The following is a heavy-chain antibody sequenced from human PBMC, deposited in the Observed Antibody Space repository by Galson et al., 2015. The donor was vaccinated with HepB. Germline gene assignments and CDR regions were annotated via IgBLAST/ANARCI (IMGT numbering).Heavy chain of an antibody. D-gene: IGHD7-27*01. V-gene: IGHV3-23*01. CDR2: IGANGDFT. J-gene: IGHJ4*02. CDR3: AKGGAGDHGY. CDR1: GFTFSSSA. Sequence: SLRLSCAASGFTFSSSAMCWVRQAPRKGLEWVSMIGANGDFTFHADSVKGRFTISRDNSKDTLYLQMNSLRVDDTATYYCAKGGAGDHGYWGQGTLVTVSS.